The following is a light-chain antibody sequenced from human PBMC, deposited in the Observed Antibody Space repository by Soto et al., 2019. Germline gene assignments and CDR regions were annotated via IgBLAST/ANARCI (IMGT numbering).Light chain of an antibody. Sequence: QSALTQPASLSGSPGQSITISCTGTSSDIGAYDYVSWFQQHPGKAPKLMISEVNNRPSGVSNRFSGSKSGNTAYLTISGLQVEDEAEYYCVSYIDSSKTHWVFGGGTKLTVL. CDR3: VSYIDSSKTHWV. CDR1: SSDIGAYDY. V-gene: IGLV2-14*01. CDR2: EVN. J-gene: IGLJ3*02.